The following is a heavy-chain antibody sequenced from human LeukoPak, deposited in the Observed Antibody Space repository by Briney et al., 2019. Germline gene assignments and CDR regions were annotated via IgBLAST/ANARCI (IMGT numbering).Heavy chain of an antibody. J-gene: IGHJ4*02. CDR2: IYYSGST. Sequence: PSETLSLTCRVSGGSMSSYYWSWIRQPPGKGREWIGYIYYSGSTNYNPSLKSRVTISVDTSKNQFSLNLSSVTAADTAMYYCARGLTIYDILTAYYTFPYFDYWGQGTLVTVSS. D-gene: IGHD3-9*01. CDR1: GGSMSSYY. CDR3: ARGLTIYDILTAYYTFPYFDY. V-gene: IGHV4-59*01.